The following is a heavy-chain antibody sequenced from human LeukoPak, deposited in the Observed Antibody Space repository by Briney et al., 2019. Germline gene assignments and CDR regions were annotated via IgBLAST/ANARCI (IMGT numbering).Heavy chain of an antibody. V-gene: IGHV3-30*02. Sequence: GGSLRLSCAASGFIFSTYGMYWVRQAPGKGLEWVAFIRHDGSIKNYADSVKGRSTISRDNSKNTLYLQMNSLRAEDSAVYYCAKDSLADIDYWGQGTLVTVSS. J-gene: IGHJ4*02. CDR3: AKDSLADIDY. CDR1: GFIFSTYG. CDR2: IRHDGSIK. D-gene: IGHD3-16*01.